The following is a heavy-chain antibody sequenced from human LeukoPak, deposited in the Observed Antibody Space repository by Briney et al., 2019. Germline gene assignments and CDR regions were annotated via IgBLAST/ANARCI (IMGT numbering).Heavy chain of an antibody. D-gene: IGHD1-7*01. V-gene: IGHV1-8*01. CDR1: GYTFTSYD. J-gene: IGHJ4*02. Sequence: GASVKVSCKASGYTFTSYDINWVRQATGQGLEWMGWMNPNSGNTGYAQKFQGRVTMTRNTSISTAYMELSNLRSEDTAVYYCARVLVAGTIAVDYWGQGTLVTVSS. CDR2: MNPNSGNT. CDR3: ARVLVAGTIAVDY.